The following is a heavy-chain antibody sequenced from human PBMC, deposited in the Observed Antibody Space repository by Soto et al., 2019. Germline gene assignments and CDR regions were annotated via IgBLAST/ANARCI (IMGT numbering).Heavy chain of an antibody. CDR3: AREGQECSSTSCYLFGFDP. CDR1: GDSGSRNSAA. J-gene: IGHJ5*02. Sequence: SQTLSLTCAISGDSGSRNSAAWNWIRQSPSRGLEWLGRTYYRSKWYNDYAVSVKSRITINPDTSKNQFSLQLNSVTPEDTAVYYCAREGQECSSTSCYLFGFDPWGQGTLVTVSS. D-gene: IGHD2-2*01. CDR2: TYYRSKWYN. V-gene: IGHV6-1*01.